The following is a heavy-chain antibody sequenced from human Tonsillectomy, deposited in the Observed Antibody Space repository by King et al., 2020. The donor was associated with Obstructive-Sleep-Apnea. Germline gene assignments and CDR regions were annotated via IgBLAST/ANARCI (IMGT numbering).Heavy chain of an antibody. D-gene: IGHD5-24*01. CDR1: GFTFSSYG. CDR2: IWYDGSNK. CDR3: ARGDGYNSGEFSYYFDY. V-gene: IGHV3-33*01. J-gene: IGHJ4*02. Sequence: VQLVESGGGVVQPGRSLRLSCAASGFTFSSYGMHWVRQAPGKGLEWVAVIWYDGSNKYYADSVKGRFTISSDNSKNTLYLQMNSLRAEDTAVYYCARGDGYNSGEFSYYFDYWGQGTLVTVSS.